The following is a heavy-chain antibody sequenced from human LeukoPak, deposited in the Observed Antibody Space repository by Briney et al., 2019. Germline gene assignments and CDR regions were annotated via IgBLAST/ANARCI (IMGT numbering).Heavy chain of an antibody. CDR2: ISPAGGTT. J-gene: IGHJ4*02. Sequence: PGGSLRLSCTVSGFSSGSEAMSWVRQAPGRGLEWVSSISPAGGTTYYADSVKGRFTISRDNSKNTLYVQMSSLRVEDTAVYYCAKSRSGSSNWALRIFDNWGQGTLVSVSS. V-gene: IGHV3-23*01. CDR3: AKSRSGSSNWALRIFDN. D-gene: IGHD6-13*01. CDR1: GFSSGSEA.